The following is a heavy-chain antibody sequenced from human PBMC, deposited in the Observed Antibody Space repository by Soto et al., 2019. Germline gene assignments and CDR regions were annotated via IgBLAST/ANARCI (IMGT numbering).Heavy chain of an antibody. V-gene: IGHV3-7*01. D-gene: IGHD6-13*01. J-gene: IGHJ4*02. CDR2: IKQDGSEK. CDR3: ARDGAPSSSWYYY. Sequence: PGGSLRLSCAASGFTFSSYWMSWVRQAPGKGLEWVANIKQDGSEKYYVDSVKGRFTISRDNAKNSLYPQMNSLRAEDTAVYYCARDGAPSSSWYYYWGQGTLVTVSS. CDR1: GFTFSSYW.